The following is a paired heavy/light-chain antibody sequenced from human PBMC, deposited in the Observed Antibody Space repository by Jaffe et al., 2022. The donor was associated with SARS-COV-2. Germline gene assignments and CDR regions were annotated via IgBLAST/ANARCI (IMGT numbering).Light chain of an antibody. CDR3: SSYTSSRTLV. CDR1: SSDVGRSRY. CDR2: DAT. V-gene: IGLV2-14*01. Sequence: QSALTQPASVSGSPGQSITISCTGTSSDVGRSRYVSWYQQRPGKVPKLMIYDATYRPSGVSDRFSGSKSGNTASLTISGLQAEDEADYFCSSYTSSRTLVFGGGTKVTVL. J-gene: IGLJ3*02.
Heavy chain of an antibody. D-gene: IGHD2-15*01. CDR1: GFVFSSHG. V-gene: IGHV3-21*01. J-gene: IGHJ4*02. CDR2: ISGSGTDT. CDR3: AREIAASLTEIDS. Sequence: EVELVESGGGLVKPGGSLRLSCVASGFVFSSHGMAWVRQAPGKGLEWVSSISGSGTDTYYADSAKGRFTISRDNARNSVSLQLNSLRAEDTAVYYCAREIAASLTEIDSWGQGTLVTVSS.